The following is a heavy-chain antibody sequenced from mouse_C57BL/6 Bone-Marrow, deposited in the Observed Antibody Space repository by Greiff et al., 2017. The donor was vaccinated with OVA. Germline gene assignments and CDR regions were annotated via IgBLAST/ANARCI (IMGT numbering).Heavy chain of an antibody. D-gene: IGHD2-4*01. CDR3: ARDYDYSYAMDY. CDR2: INPGSGGT. CDR1: GYAFTNYL. Sequence: VHLVESGAELVRPGTSVKVSCKASGYAFTNYLIEWVKQRPGQGLEWIGVINPGSGGTNYNEKFKGKATLTADKSSSTAYMQLSSLTSEDSAVYFCARDYDYSYAMDYWGQGTSVTVSS. V-gene: IGHV1-54*01. J-gene: IGHJ4*01.